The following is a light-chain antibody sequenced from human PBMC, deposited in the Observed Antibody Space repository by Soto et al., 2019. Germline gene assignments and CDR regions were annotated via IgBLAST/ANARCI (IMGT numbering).Light chain of an antibody. J-gene: IGLJ2*01. CDR3: QVWDNGSAHVV. Sequence: SYELTQPPSVSVAPGKTASISCGGNDIGSKGVHWYQQKPGQAPVLVIYSDTDLPPVITERFSGSNSANLATLTISRVEAGDEADYYCQVWDNGSAHVVFGGGTKLTVL. CDR2: SDT. V-gene: IGLV3-21*01. CDR1: DIGSKG.